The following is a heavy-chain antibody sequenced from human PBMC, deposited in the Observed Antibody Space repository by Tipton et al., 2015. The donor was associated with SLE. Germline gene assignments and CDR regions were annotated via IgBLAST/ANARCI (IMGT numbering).Heavy chain of an antibody. CDR1: GGSFSGYQ. Sequence: TLSLTCAVYGGSFSGYQWSWFRQPPGKGLEWIGEVYQSTNTNYNPSLKSRVIILIDTSKNQFSLKMSSVTAADTAVYYCARAPYCGADCHPDGFDIWGQGTMVTVSS. D-gene: IGHD2-21*02. J-gene: IGHJ3*02. CDR3: ARAPYCGADCHPDGFDI. CDR2: VYQSTNT. V-gene: IGHV4-34*01.